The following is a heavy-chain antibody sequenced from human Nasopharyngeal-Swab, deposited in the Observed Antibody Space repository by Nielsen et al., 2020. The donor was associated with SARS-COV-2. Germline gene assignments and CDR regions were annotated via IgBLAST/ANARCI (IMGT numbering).Heavy chain of an antibody. V-gene: IGHV4-4*07. D-gene: IGHD3-10*01. CDR3: ARDHAVRGADY. CDR1: GGSISSYY. Sequence: SEILSLTCTVSGGSISSYYWSWIRQPAGKGLEWIGRIYTTGSTNYNPSLKSRVTMSVDTSKNQFSLKLSSVTAADTAVYYCARDHAVRGADYWGQGTLVNVSS. CDR2: IYTTGST. J-gene: IGHJ4*02.